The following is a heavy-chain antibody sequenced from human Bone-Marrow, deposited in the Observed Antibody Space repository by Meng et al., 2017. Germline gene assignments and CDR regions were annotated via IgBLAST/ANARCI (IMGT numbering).Heavy chain of an antibody. D-gene: IGHD1-20*01. V-gene: IGHV4-59*01. CDR1: GGSISSYY. Sequence: EGGPGLVMPSLHLPPPVTCSGGSISSYYWGWFRHPPGKGLEWIGYIYYSGSTNYNPSLKSRVTISVDTSKNQFSLKLSSVTAADTAVYYCASYNWNDGYFQHWGQGTLVTVSS. J-gene: IGHJ1*01. CDR2: IYYSGST. CDR3: ASYNWNDGYFQH.